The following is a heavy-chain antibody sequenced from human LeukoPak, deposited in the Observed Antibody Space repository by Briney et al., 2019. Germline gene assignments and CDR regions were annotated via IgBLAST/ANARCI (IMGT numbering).Heavy chain of an antibody. D-gene: IGHD3-22*01. V-gene: IGHV5-51*01. Sequence: GASLKISCKGSGYIFTNYYIIWVRQMPGKGLEWMGVINPGDSDTRYSPSFQGQVTISADKSISTAYLQWSSLKASDTAIYYCARPSQLVLGNSIGLFDYWGQGTLITVSS. CDR3: ARPSQLVLGNSIGLFDY. CDR1: GYIFTNYY. J-gene: IGHJ4*02. CDR2: INPGDSDT.